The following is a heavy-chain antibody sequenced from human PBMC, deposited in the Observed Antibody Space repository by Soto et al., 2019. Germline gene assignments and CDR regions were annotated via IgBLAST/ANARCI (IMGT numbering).Heavy chain of an antibody. Sequence: QVQLVQSGAEVKKPGASVKVSCKASGYTFTSHGIIWVRQAPGQGLEWMGWISADSGITNYAQSLQGRVTMTTDTSTSTAFMELRSLRSDDTAVYYCARVGTDGMLSWFDPWGQGTLVTVSS. V-gene: IGHV1-18*01. CDR3: ARVGTDGMLSWFDP. CDR1: GYTFTSHG. J-gene: IGHJ5*02. D-gene: IGHD2-8*01. CDR2: ISADSGIT.